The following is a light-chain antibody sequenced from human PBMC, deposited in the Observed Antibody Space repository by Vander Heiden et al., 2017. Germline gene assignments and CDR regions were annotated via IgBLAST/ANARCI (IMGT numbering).Light chain of an antibody. V-gene: IGKV1-39*01. CDR3: QQSYSIPFT. J-gene: IGKJ2*01. Sequence: QITQSPSSLSASVGDRVTITCRASQNINTYLVWYQQKPGKAPNLLIYAASTLQSDVPSRFSASGSDTDFTLTISGLHPDDFATYYCQQSYSIPFTFGQGTRLEVK. CDR2: AAS. CDR1: QNINTY.